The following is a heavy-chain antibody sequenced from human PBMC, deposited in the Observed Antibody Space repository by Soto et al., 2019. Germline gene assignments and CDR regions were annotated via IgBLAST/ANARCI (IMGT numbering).Heavy chain of an antibody. J-gene: IGHJ4*02. V-gene: IGHV3-74*01. CDR2: INGDGSST. CDR1: GFTFSNYW. D-gene: IGHD1-7*01. Sequence: EVQLVESGGGLVQPGGSLRLSCVASGFTFSNYWIHWVRQAPGKGLVWVSRINGDGSSTHYADSVKGQFTISRDNAKNTVYLQMNSLRVEDTAVYYCARGARNYYYFDCWGQGTLVTVSS. CDR3: ARGARNYYYFDC.